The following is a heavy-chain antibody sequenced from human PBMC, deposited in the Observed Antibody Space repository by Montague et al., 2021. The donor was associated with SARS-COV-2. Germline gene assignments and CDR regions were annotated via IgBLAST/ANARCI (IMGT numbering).Heavy chain of an antibody. Sequence: SETLSLTCSVSGASMRTYYWTWIRESPGRGLERIGYISNSGITNYNPSLKSRATISLDTSKTQFSLKLTSVTTSDTALYYCARELGWGRWCIDVWGRGTLVTVTS. CDR2: ISNSGIT. CDR3: ARELGWGRWCIDV. V-gene: IGHV4-59*01. J-gene: IGHJ2*01. D-gene: IGHD1-26*01. CDR1: GASMRTYY.